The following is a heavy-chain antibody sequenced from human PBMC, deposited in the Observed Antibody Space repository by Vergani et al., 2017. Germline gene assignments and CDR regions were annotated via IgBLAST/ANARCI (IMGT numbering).Heavy chain of an antibody. D-gene: IGHD6-19*01. V-gene: IGHV4-34*01. J-gene: IGHJ4*02. Sequence: QVQLQQWGAGLLKPSETLSLTCAVYGGSFSGYYWSWIRQPPGKGLEWIGEINHSGSTNYNPSLKSRVTISVDTSKNQFSLKLSSVTAADTAGYYCASARALPHIAVAGNNDYWGQGTLVTVSS. CDR3: ASARALPHIAVAGNNDY. CDR1: GGSFSGYY. CDR2: INHSGST.